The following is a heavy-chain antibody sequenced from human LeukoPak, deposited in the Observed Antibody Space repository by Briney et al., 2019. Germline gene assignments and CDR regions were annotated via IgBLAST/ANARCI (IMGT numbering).Heavy chain of an antibody. CDR2: IKSKTDGGTT. J-gene: IGHJ6*03. D-gene: IGHD4-23*01. CDR1: GFTFSNTW. V-gene: IGHV3-15*01. CDR3: TTAGGNHWYYYYYMDV. Sequence: PGGSLRLSCAASGFTFSNTWMSWVRQAPGKGLEWVGRIKSKTDGGTTDYAAPVKGRFTISRDDSKNTLYLQMNSLETEDTAVYYCTTAGGNHWYYYYYMDVWGKGTTVTISS.